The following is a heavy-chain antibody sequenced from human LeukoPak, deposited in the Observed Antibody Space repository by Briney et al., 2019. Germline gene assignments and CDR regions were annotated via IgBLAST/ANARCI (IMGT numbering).Heavy chain of an antibody. V-gene: IGHV1-18*01. D-gene: IGHD3-22*01. CDR2: ISGYNGNT. CDR1: GYTFTSSG. CDR3: ARGQTYYYDSSGSPGGGPYNWFDP. J-gene: IGHJ5*02. Sequence: ASVKVSCKASGYTFTSSGISWVRQAPGQGLEWMGWISGYNGNTNYAQKLQGRVTMTTDTSTSTAYMELRSLRSDDTAVYYCARGQTYYYDSSGSPGGGPYNWFDPWGQGTLVTVSS.